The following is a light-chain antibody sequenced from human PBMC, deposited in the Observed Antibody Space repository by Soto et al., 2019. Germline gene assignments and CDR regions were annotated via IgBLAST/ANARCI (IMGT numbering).Light chain of an antibody. J-gene: IGKJ1*01. V-gene: IGKV1-39*01. Sequence: DIQMTQSPSSLSASIGDRVTITCRASQSINKYLNWYQQKPGKAPKLLIYGVSTLQSGVPSRFSGSGSGADFTLTISSLQPEDFATYYCQQSYSTPRTFGLGTKVEIK. CDR1: QSINKY. CDR2: GVS. CDR3: QQSYSTPRT.